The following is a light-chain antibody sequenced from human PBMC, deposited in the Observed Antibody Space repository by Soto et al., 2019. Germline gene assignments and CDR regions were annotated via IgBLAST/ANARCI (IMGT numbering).Light chain of an antibody. V-gene: IGKV3-11*01. Sequence: IVWTQSPATLSLSPGARATLSCRARQSVSSYLAWYQQKPGQAPRLLIYDASNRATGIPARFSGSGSGTDFTLTISSLEPEDFAVYYCQQRSNWPPITFGQGTRLEIK. CDR1: QSVSSY. J-gene: IGKJ5*01. CDR3: QQRSNWPPIT. CDR2: DAS.